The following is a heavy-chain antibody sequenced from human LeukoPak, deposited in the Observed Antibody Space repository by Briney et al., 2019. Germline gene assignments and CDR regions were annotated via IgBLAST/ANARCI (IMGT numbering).Heavy chain of an antibody. J-gene: IGHJ4*02. Sequence: GGSLRLSCAASGFIFSSQLMHWVRQAPGKGLEWVANIKEDGSEKKYLDSVKGRFTISRDNARNSLYLQMNSLRAEDTGVYFCARLTGGSPDDNWGQGTLAIVSS. CDR1: GFIFSSQL. CDR2: IKEDGSEK. CDR3: ARLTGGSPDDN. V-gene: IGHV3-7*01. D-gene: IGHD3-9*01.